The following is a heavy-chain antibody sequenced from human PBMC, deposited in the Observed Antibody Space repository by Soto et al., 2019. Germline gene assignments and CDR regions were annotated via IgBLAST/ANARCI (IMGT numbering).Heavy chain of an antibody. CDR1: GYTFTSYG. CDR3: GSYPLNSYYYGMDV. J-gene: IGHJ6*02. CDR2: ISAYNGNT. V-gene: IGHV1-18*01. Sequence: QVQLVQSGAAVKKPGASVKVSCKASGYTFTSYGFSWVRQAPGQGLEWMGWISAYNGNTNYAQKLQGRVTITTDTSTSTAYMELRSLRSDDTAVYFCGSYPLNSYYYGMDVWGQGTKVTVSS. D-gene: IGHD5-18*01.